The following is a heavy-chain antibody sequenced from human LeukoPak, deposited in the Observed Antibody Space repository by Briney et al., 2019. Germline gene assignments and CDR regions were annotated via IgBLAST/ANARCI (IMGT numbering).Heavy chain of an antibody. V-gene: IGHV4-39*01. Sequence: PSETLSLTCTVSGGSISSSSYYWGWIRQPPGKGLEWIGSIYYSGSTYYNPSLKSRVTISVDTSKNQFSLKLSSVTAADTAVYYCARQSCSSTSCPHRNVFDIWGQGTMVTVSP. CDR3: ARQSCSSTSCPHRNVFDI. J-gene: IGHJ3*02. CDR2: IYYSGST. D-gene: IGHD2-2*01. CDR1: GGSISSSSYY.